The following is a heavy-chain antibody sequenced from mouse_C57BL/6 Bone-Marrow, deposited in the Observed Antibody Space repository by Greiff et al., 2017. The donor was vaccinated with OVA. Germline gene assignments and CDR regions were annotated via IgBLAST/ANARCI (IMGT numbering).Heavy chain of an antibody. CDR1: GYAFTNYL. Sequence: VKLQESGAELVRPGTSVKVSCKASGYAFTNYLIEWVKQRPGQGLEWIGVINPGSGGTKSNEKFKGKATLTADKCCSTAYLQLSSLISEDSAVYFCARSSSLAWFAYWGQGTLVTVSA. CDR2: INPGSGGT. J-gene: IGHJ3*01. D-gene: IGHD1-1*01. CDR3: ARSSSLAWFAY. V-gene: IGHV1-54*01.